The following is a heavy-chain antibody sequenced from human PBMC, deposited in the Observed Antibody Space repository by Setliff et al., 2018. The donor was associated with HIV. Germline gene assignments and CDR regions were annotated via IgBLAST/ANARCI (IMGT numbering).Heavy chain of an antibody. J-gene: IGHJ4*02. CDR2: IWYDASKK. V-gene: IGHV3-33*06. CDR1: GFTFNSYG. Sequence: PGGSLRLSCAASGFTFNSYGMHWVRQAPGKGLEWVALIWYDASKKEYAESVKGRFNILRDDSKKTVDLQMNSLRADDTAVYYCVKDVVKFWSGSGALGFWGPGTLVTVSS. D-gene: IGHD3-3*01. CDR3: VKDVVKFWSGSGALGF.